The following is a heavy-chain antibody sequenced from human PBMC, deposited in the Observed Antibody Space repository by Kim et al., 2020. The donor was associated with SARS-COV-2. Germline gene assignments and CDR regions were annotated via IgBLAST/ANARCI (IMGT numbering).Heavy chain of an antibody. V-gene: IGHV3-23*03. D-gene: IGHD2-15*01. CDR1: GFIFSNYV. J-gene: IGHJ6*02. Sequence: WGSLRLSCAASGFIFSNYVMTWVRQAPGKGLEWVSLIYSGGSNTFYADSVKGRFTISRDNSRNTLYLQMNSLRAEDTAVYYCAKKSCRDASSCSDYYYYGLDVWGQGTTVTVSS. CDR2: IYSGGSNT. CDR3: AKKSCRDASSCSDYYYYGLDV.